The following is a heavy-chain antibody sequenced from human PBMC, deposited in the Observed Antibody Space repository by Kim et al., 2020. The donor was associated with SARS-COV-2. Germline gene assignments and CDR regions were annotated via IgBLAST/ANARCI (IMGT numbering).Heavy chain of an antibody. CDR2: ISYDGSNK. V-gene: IGHV3-30-3*01. D-gene: IGHD5-18*01. J-gene: IGHJ5*02. Sequence: GGSLRLSCAASGFTFSTYAMHWVRQAPGKGLEWVTLISYDGSNKYYADSVKGRFTISRDNSKRPLYLQMNSLTAEDTAVYYCARMASHLWQQRGWFDPWGQGTLVTVSS. CDR3: ARMASHLWQQRGWFDP. CDR1: GFTFSTYA.